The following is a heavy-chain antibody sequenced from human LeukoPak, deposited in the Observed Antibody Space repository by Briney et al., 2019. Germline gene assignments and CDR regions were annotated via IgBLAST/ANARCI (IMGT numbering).Heavy chain of an antibody. D-gene: IGHD2/OR15-2a*01. CDR3: ARGLYYFDY. CDR1: GGSISSHY. Sequence: SETLSLTCTVSGGSISSHYWSWIRQPPGKGLEWIGSIYYSGSTYYNPSLKSRVTISVDTSKNQFSLKLSSVTAADTAVYYCARGLYYFDYWGQGTLVTVSS. V-gene: IGHV4-59*11. J-gene: IGHJ4*02. CDR2: IYYSGST.